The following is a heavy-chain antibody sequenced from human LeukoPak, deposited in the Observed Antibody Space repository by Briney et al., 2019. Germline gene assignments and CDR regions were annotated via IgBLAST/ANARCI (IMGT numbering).Heavy chain of an antibody. CDR3: ARDLPNYYDSSGPGYFDY. CDR2: IIPIFGTA. CDR1: GGTFSSCA. V-gene: IGHV1-69*13. J-gene: IGHJ4*02. Sequence: SVKVSCKASGGTFSSCAISWVRQAPGQGLEWMGGIIPIFGTANYAQKFQGRVTITADESTSTAYMELSSLRSEDTAVYYCARDLPNYYDSSGPGYFDYWGQGTLVTVSS. D-gene: IGHD3-22*01.